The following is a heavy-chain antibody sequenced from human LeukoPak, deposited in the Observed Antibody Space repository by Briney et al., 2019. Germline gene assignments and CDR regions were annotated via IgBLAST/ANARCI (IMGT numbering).Heavy chain of an antibody. V-gene: IGHV3-33*01. CDR3: ARDQGEWQQLNY. CDR2: IWYDGSNK. CDR1: GFTFSSYG. Sequence: GGSLRLSCAASGFTFSSYGMHWVHQAPGKGLEWVAVIWYDGSNKYYADSVKGRFTISRDNSKNTLYLQMNSLRAEDTAVYYCARDQGEWQQLNYWGQGTLVTVSS. D-gene: IGHD3-16*01. J-gene: IGHJ4*02.